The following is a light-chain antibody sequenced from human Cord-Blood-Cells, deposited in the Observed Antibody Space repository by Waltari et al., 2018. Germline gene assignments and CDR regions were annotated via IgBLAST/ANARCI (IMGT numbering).Light chain of an antibody. J-gene: IGKJ1*01. Sequence: DIQMTQSPSSLSASVGDRVTITCRASQSISSYLNWDQQKPGKAPKLLIYAASSLQSGVPSRFSGSGSGTDFTLTISSLQPEDFATYYCQQCYSTPWTFGQGTKVEIK. CDR2: AAS. V-gene: IGKV1-39*01. CDR3: QQCYSTPWT. CDR1: QSISSY.